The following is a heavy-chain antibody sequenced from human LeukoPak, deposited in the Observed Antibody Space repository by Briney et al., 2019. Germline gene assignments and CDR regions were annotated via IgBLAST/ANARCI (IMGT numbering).Heavy chain of an antibody. D-gene: IGHD3-22*01. CDR3: AKDTDYDTSGSGYFHYYYGMDV. V-gene: IGHV3-30*18. CDR1: GFIFSRFG. CDR2: ISYSGSNK. Sequence: PGGSLRLSCAASGFIFSRFGMNWVRQAPGKGLEWVAVISYSGSNKAYVDSVKGRFSISRDNSKNTVYLQMNSLRSGDTAVYYCAKDTDYDTSGSGYFHYYYGMDVWGQGTTVTVSS. J-gene: IGHJ6*02.